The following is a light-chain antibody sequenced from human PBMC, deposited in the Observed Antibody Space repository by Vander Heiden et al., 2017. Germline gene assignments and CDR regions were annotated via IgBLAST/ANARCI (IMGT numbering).Light chain of an antibody. V-gene: IGKV3-15*01. CDR2: AAS. CDR3: QQYNDWPPVT. CDR1: QNINSN. J-gene: IGKJ1*01. Sequence: ETMLTQPPATLSMSPGKRATLSCRASQNINSNLAWYQQKPGQPPRLLIYAASTRATGIPARFSGSGSGTEFTLTITSLKSEDFGVYYCQQYNDWPPVTFGQGTKVEIK.